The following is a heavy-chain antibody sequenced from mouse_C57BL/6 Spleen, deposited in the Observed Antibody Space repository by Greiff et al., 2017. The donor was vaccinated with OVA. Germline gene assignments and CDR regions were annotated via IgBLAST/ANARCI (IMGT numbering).Heavy chain of an antibody. CDR2: ISSGGSYT. J-gene: IGHJ4*01. D-gene: IGHD1-1*01. V-gene: IGHV5-6*01. CDR3: ARPPVTTVVDDYAMDY. CDR1: GFTFSSYG. Sequence: EVQLVESGGDLVKPGGSLKLSCAASGFTFSSYGMSWVRQTPDKRLEWVATISSGGSYTYYPDSVKGRFTISRDNAKNTLYLQMSSLKSEDTAMYYCARPPVTTVVDDYAMDYWGQGTSVTVSS.